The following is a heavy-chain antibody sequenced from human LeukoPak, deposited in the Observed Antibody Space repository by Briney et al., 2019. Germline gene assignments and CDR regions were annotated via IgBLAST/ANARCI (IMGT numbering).Heavy chain of an antibody. V-gene: IGHV4-34*01. D-gene: IGHD2-2*02. CDR1: GGSFSGYY. CDR3: ARAVVVVPAAIWDY. CDR2: INHSGST. Sequence: KTSETLSLTCAVYGGSFSGYYWSWIRQPPGKGLEWIGEINHSGSTNYNPSLKSRVTISVDTSKNQFSLKLSSVTAADTAVYYCARAVVVVPAAIWDYWGQGTLVTVSS. J-gene: IGHJ4*02.